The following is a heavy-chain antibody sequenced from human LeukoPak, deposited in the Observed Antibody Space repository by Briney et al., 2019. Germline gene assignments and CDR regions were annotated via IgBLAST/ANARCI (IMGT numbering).Heavy chain of an antibody. D-gene: IGHD4-17*01. V-gene: IGHV3-7*01. J-gene: IGHJ4*02. CDR1: GFTFSSYS. Sequence: GGSLRLSCAASGFTFSSYSMNWVRQAPGKGLEWVASIKQDGSEKYYVDSMKGRFTISRDNAKNSLYLQMNSLRAEDTAVYYCARDRYGDSTFDYWGQGTLVTVSS. CDR2: IKQDGSEK. CDR3: ARDRYGDSTFDY.